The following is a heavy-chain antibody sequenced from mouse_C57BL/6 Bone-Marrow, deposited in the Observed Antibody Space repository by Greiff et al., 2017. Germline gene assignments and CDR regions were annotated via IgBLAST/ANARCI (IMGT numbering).Heavy chain of an antibody. J-gene: IGHJ1*03. V-gene: IGHV3-1*01. CDR3: ARGEIYDYDRYFDV. CDR2: ISYSGST. D-gene: IGHD2-4*01. Sequence: EVQVVESGPGMVKPSQSLSLTCTVTGYSITSGYDWHWIRHFPGNKLEWMGYISYSGSTNYNPSLKSRISITHDTSKNHFFLKLNSVTTEDTATYYCARGEIYDYDRYFDVWGTGTTVTVSS. CDR1: GYSITSGYD.